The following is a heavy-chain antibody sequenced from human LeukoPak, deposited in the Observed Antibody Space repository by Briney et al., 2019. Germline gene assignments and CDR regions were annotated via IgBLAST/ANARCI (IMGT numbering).Heavy chain of an antibody. D-gene: IGHD3-22*01. Sequence: GGSLRLSCAASGFTFSSYSMNWVRQAPGKGLEWVSSISSSSSYIYYADSVKGRFTISRDNAKNSLYLQMNSLRAEVTAVYYCAREGAPSDSSGYYYAEFDYWGQGTLVTVSS. J-gene: IGHJ4*02. CDR1: GFTFSSYS. V-gene: IGHV3-21*01. CDR3: AREGAPSDSSGYYYAEFDY. CDR2: ISSSSSYI.